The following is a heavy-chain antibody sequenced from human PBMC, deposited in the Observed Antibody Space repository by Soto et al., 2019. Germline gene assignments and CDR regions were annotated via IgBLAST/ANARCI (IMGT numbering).Heavy chain of an antibody. D-gene: IGHD4-17*01. V-gene: IGHV4-31*03. CDR2: IYYSGNT. J-gene: IGHJ4*02. Sequence: QVQLQESGPGLVKPSQTLSLTCTVSGGSISCGGYYWSWIRQHTGKGLEWIGYIYYSGNTYYNPSLKRRVTVSVDTSKNQFPLKLSSVTAADTAVYYCARVRPTVTTRFPYYFDYWGQGTLVPV. CDR3: ARVRPTVTTRFPYYFDY. CDR1: GGSISCGGYY.